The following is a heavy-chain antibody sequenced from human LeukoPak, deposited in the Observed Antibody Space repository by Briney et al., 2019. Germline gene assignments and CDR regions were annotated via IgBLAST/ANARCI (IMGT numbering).Heavy chain of an antibody. CDR3: AREANGLAAAGISVGGFDY. J-gene: IGHJ4*02. V-gene: IGHV3-30*04. Sequence: GGSLRLSCAASGFTFSSYAMHWVRQAPGKGLEWVAVISYDGSNKYYADSVKGRLTISRDNPKDTLYLQMNSLRAEDTAVYYCAREANGLAAAGISVGGFDYWGQGTLVTVSS. D-gene: IGHD6-13*01. CDR2: ISYDGSNK. CDR1: GFTFSSYA.